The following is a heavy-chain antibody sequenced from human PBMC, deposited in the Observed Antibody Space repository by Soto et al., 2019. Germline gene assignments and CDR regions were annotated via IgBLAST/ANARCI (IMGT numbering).Heavy chain of an antibody. J-gene: IGHJ3*02. CDR1: GYTFTTYG. CDR2: ISAYNGNK. CDR3: ARDSVAGYMDSFDI. Sequence: QVQLVQSGAEVKKPGASVKVSCKASGYTFTTYGITWVRQAPGQGLEWMGWISAYNGNKNHVQKLQGRVTMTTDTPPSTAYMELRSMTSDDTAVYYCARDSVAGYMDSFDIWGQGTMVTVSS. D-gene: IGHD6-19*01. V-gene: IGHV1-18*01.